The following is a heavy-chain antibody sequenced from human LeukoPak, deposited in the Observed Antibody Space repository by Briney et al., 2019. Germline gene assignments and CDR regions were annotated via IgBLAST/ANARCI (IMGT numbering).Heavy chain of an antibody. Sequence: GGTLRLSCAGSGFTFSTYWMSWVRQAPGKGLEWVSAISGSGGSTYYADSVKGRFTISRDNSKNTLYLQMNSLRAEDTAVYYCAKELSPDWNYGPLGYWGQGTLVTVSS. CDR1: GFTFSTYW. J-gene: IGHJ4*02. D-gene: IGHD1-7*01. V-gene: IGHV3-23*01. CDR3: AKELSPDWNYGPLGY. CDR2: ISGSGGST.